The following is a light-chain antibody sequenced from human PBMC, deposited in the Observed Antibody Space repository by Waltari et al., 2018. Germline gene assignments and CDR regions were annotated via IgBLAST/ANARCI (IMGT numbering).Light chain of an antibody. V-gene: IGKV4-1*01. CDR3: LQCYNTPYT. J-gene: IGKJ2*01. CDR2: RAS. CDR1: HSSSNEDS. Sequence: DIVMTQSPDSLAVSLGERATINCKSSHSSSNEDSLAWYQQKPGQPPKLLIYRASTRESRVPDRFSGSGSGTDFTLTITSVQAEDVAVYYCLQCYNTPYTFGQGTRLEIK.